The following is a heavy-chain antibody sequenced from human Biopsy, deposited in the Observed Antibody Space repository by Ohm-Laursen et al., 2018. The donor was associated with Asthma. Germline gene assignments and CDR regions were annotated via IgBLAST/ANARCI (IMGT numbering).Heavy chain of an antibody. CDR2: SITIYGTT. Sequence: ASVTLSCKAHGDILSSFGIKWARQAPGEGLEWMGGSITIYGTTHTAQKFQGRVTITADESTSTAYMELTSLRKEDTAVYYCARGGYYGDRRHHNGLDVWGHGTTVTVSS. CDR1: GDILSSFG. V-gene: IGHV1-69*13. D-gene: IGHD4-17*01. CDR3: ARGGYYGDRRHHNGLDV. J-gene: IGHJ6*02.